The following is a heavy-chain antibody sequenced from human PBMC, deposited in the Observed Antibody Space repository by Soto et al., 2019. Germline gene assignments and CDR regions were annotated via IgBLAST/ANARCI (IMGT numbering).Heavy chain of an antibody. CDR1: GYTFTGYY. Sequence: QVQLVQSGAEVKKPGASVKVSCKASGYTFTGYYMHWVRQAPGQGLEWMGWINPNSGGTNYAQKFQGWVTMTRDTSNSTAYMELSRLRSDDTAVYYCARDRESGWGYYYGMDVWGQGTTVTVSS. CDR2: INPNSGGT. J-gene: IGHJ6*02. D-gene: IGHD3-22*01. CDR3: ARDRESGWGYYYGMDV. V-gene: IGHV1-2*04.